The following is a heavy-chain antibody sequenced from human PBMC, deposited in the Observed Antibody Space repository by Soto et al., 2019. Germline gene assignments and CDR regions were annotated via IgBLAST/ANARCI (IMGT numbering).Heavy chain of an antibody. D-gene: IGHD6-19*01. V-gene: IGHV1-3*01. CDR3: AHSSGWFALDY. CDR2: INVANGNT. Sequence: ASVKVSCKASGYTDSNYAMHWVRLVPGQWLEWMGWINVANGNTRYSQNFQDRVTFSRDTSANTVYMELNSLRSEDTAMYYCAHSSGWFALDYWGQGTLVTVSS. CDR1: GYTDSNYA. J-gene: IGHJ4*02.